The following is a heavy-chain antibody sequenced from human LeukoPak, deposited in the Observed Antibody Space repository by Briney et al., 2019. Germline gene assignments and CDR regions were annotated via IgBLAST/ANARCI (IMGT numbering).Heavy chain of an antibody. CDR3: ARRYFDY. J-gene: IGHJ4*02. CDR2: ISATGGSI. V-gene: IGHV3-23*01. Sequence: GGSLRLSCAASGFTFSSYAMSWVRQAPGKGLEWVSTISATGGSIYYADSVRGRLTISRDNAKNSLFLQMNSLRAEDTAVYYCARRYFDYWGQGTLVTVSS. CDR1: GFTFSSYA.